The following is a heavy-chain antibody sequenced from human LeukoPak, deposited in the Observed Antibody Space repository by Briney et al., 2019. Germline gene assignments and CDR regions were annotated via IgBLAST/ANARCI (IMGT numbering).Heavy chain of an antibody. Sequence: SETLSLTCTVSGGSISSYYWSWIRQPPGKGLEWIGHIYYSGSTNYNPSLKSRVTISVDTSNNQFSLKLSSVTAADTAVYYCARTYSSSWYGIDRWGQGIRVTVSS. D-gene: IGHD6-13*01. CDR3: ARTYSSSWYGIDR. CDR2: IYYSGST. J-gene: IGHJ5*02. V-gene: IGHV4-59*01. CDR1: GGSISSYY.